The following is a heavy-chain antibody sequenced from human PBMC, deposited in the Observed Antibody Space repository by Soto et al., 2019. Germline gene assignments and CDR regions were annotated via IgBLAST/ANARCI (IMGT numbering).Heavy chain of an antibody. CDR3: AKSVVHQWLVHDAFDI. V-gene: IGHV4-4*07. CDR2: IFSSGST. J-gene: IGHJ3*02. D-gene: IGHD6-19*01. CDR1: GGSINTFY. Sequence: SETLSLTCTVSGGSINTFYWSWVRQPAGKGLEWIGRIFSSGSTNYNPSLESRVTISMDTSKNQFSLRLTSVTAADTAVYYCAKSVVHQWLVHDAFDIWGQGTLVTVSS.